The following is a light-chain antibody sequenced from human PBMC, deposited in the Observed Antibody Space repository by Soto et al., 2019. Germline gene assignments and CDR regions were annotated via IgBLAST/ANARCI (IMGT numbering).Light chain of an antibody. V-gene: IGLV2-14*01. Sequence: QSALTQPASVSGSPGQSITISCTGTSSDVGGYNYVSWYQRHPGKAPKLMIYDVSNRPSGVSNRFSGSTSGNTASLTISGLQAEDEADYHCSSYTSTSIVFGTGTKLTVL. CDR2: DVS. CDR1: SSDVGGYNY. CDR3: SSYTSTSIV. J-gene: IGLJ1*01.